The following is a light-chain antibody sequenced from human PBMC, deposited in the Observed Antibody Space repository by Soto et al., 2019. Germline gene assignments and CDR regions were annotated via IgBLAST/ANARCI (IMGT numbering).Light chain of an antibody. V-gene: IGLV1-47*01. CDR3: GGWDDSLSGPV. CDR2: RNN. CDR1: SSNIGNYF. J-gene: IGLJ2*01. Sequence: QSVLTQPPSVSAAPGQKVTISCSGSSSNIGNYFPSWYQQLPGTAPKLLIQRNNQRPSGVPARFSGSKSGTSASLAISGLRSEDEADYYCGGWDDSLSGPVFGGGTKLTVL.